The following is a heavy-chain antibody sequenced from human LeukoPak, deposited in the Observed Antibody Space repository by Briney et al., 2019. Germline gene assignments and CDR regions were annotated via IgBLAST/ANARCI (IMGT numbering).Heavy chain of an antibody. CDR2: IYYSGST. V-gene: IGHV4-59*08. CDR3: ARSLRYCSGGSCYGNWFDP. CDR1: GGSISSYY. J-gene: IGHJ5*02. D-gene: IGHD2-15*01. Sequence: SETLSLTCTVSGGSISSYYWSWIRQPPGKGLEWIGYIYYSGSTNYNPSLKSRVTISVDTSKNQFSLKLSSVTAADTAVYYCARSLRYCSGGSCYGNWFDPWGQGTLVTVSS.